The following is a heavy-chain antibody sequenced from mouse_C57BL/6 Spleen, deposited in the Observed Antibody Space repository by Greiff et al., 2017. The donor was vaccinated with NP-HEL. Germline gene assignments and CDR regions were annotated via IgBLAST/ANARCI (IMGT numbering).Heavy chain of an antibody. CDR3: ARGGKGAMDY. J-gene: IGHJ4*01. CDR1: GYSFTGYY. V-gene: IGHV1-42*01. D-gene: IGHD1-1*01. CDR2: INPSTGGT. Sequence: EVQLVESGPELVKPGASVKISCKASGYSFTGYYMHWVKQSPEKSLEWIGEINPSTGGTTYNQKFKGKATLTVDKSSSTAYMQLKSLTSEDSAVYYCARGGKGAMDYGGQGTSVTVSS.